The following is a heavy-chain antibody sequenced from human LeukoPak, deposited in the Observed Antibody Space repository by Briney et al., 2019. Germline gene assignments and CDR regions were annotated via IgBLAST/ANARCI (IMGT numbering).Heavy chain of an antibody. CDR2: IYYSGST. D-gene: IGHD2-2*01. J-gene: IGHJ4*02. V-gene: IGHV4-59*08. Sequence: SETLSLTCAVYGGSFSGYYWCWIRQPPGKGLEWRGHIYYSGSTNYNPSLESRVTRSVDTSKNHFTLKLSSVTAADTAVYYCARTRYCSSTTCYYFDYWGQGTLVTVSS. CDR3: ARTRYCSSTTCYYFDY. CDR1: GGSFSGYY.